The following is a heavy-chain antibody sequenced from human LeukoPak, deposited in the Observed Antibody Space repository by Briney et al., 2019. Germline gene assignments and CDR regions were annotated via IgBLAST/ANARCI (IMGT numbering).Heavy chain of an antibody. V-gene: IGHV4-4*07. CDR3: AAYDSIANAFDI. Sequence: ETSESLSLTRTVSGGSISSYYWSWIRQPAGKGLEWIGRIYTSGSTNYNPSLKSRVTMSVDTSKNQFSLKLSSVTAADAAVYYCAAYDSIANAFDIWGQGTMVTVSS. CDR1: GGSISSYY. D-gene: IGHD3-22*01. CDR2: IYTSGST. J-gene: IGHJ3*02.